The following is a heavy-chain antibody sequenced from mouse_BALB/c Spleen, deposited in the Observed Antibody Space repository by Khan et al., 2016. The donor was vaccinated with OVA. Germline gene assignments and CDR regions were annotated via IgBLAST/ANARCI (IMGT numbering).Heavy chain of an antibody. CDR1: GYTFTDYV. V-gene: IGHV1-77*01. J-gene: IGHJ3*01. CDR2: IYPGSDST. Sequence: QVQLQQSGPELVKPGASVKMSCKASGYTFTDYVMNWVKQRNGQGLEWIGQIYPGSDSTYYNEKFKGKATLTADRSSSTAYMQLSNLTSEDFAVYVWARAGWDVFAYWGQGTLVTVSA. CDR3: ARAGWDVFAY. D-gene: IGHD4-1*01.